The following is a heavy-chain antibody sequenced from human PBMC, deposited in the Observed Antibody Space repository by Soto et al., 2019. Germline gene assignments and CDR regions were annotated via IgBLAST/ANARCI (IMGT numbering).Heavy chain of an antibody. V-gene: IGHV3-23*01. CDR2: IRGSVGST. CDR3: AKDGAVSYFDY. Sequence: GGSLRLSCADSGFTFSRYAMSWVRQAPGKGLEWVSAIRGSVGSTYYADSVKGRFTISRDNSKNTLYLQMNSLRADDSAVYYCAKDGAVSYFDYWGQRTLVTVSS. D-gene: IGHD2-8*02. CDR1: GFTFSRYA. J-gene: IGHJ4*02.